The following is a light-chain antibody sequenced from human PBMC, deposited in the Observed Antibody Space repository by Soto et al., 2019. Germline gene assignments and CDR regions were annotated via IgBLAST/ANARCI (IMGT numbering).Light chain of an antibody. V-gene: IGKV3-20*01. CDR1: QSVSSSY. J-gene: IGKJ2*01. CDR2: GVS. CDR3: QQYGRSPPYT. Sequence: EIVLTQSPGTLSLSPGERATLSCRASQSVSSSYLAWYQQKPGQAPMLLLYGVSSRATGIPDRLSGSWSGTAFTLTISRLEPEDFAVYYCQQYGRSPPYTFGQGTKLEIK.